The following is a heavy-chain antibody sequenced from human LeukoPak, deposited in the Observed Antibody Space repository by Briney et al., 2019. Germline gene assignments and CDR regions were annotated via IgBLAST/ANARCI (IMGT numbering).Heavy chain of an antibody. CDR1: GGSISGSSDY. D-gene: IGHD6-13*01. CDR3: ARAQAAAGTLLDY. CDR2: IYYSGST. V-gene: IGHV4-39*07. J-gene: IGHJ4*02. Sequence: SETLSLTCTVSGGSISGSSDYWGWIRQPPGKGLKWIGSIYYSGSTYYNPSLKSRVTISVDTSKNQFSLKLSSVTAADTAVYYCARAQAAAGTLLDYWGQGTLVTVSS.